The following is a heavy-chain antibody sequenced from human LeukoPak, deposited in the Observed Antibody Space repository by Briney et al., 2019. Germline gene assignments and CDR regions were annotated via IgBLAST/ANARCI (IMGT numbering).Heavy chain of an antibody. CDR1: GFTVSSNY. J-gene: IGHJ6*03. Sequence: GGSLRLSCAASGFTVSSNYMSWVRQAPGKGLEWVANIKQDGSEKYYVDSVKGRFTISRDNAKNSLYLQMNSLRAEDTAVYYCARGSTAARGYYYYYYMDVWGKGTTVTVSS. V-gene: IGHV3-7*01. CDR2: IKQDGSEK. CDR3: ARGSTAARGYYYYYYMDV. D-gene: IGHD2-2*01.